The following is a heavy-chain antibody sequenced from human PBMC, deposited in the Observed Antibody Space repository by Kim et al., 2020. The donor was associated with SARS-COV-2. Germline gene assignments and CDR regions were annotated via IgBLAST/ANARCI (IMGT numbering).Heavy chain of an antibody. CDR2: IYYSGST. J-gene: IGHJ5*02. Sequence: SETLSLTCTVSGGSISSNSYYWGRIRQRPGKGLEWIGNIYYSGSTYYNPPLMSRVTTTVDTSKNKFSLQLRSLTAAATAVYYCARGVAGYDILTGYFQNWFDPWGQGTLVTVSS. CDR1: GGSISSNSYY. CDR3: ARGVAGYDILTGYFQNWFDP. D-gene: IGHD3-9*01. V-gene: IGHV4-39*07.